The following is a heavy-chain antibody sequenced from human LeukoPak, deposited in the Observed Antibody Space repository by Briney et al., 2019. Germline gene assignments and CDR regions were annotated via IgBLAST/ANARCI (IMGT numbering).Heavy chain of an antibody. D-gene: IGHD2-2*01. CDR3: ATAVRRYCSSTSCYDQHYYYYMDV. CDR1: GYTFTSCY. Sequence: ASVKVSCKASGYTFTSCYMHWVRQAPGQGLEWMGIINPSGGSTSYAQKFQGRVTMTRDTSTSTVYMELSSLRSEDTAVYYCATAVRRYCSSTSCYDQHYYYYMDVWGKGTTVTVSS. CDR2: INPSGGST. J-gene: IGHJ6*03. V-gene: IGHV1-46*01.